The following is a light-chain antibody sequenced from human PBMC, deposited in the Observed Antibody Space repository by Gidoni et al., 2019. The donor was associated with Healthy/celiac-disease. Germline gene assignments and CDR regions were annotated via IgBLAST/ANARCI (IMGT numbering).Light chain of an antibody. V-gene: IGKV1-27*01. CDR1: QGISNY. J-gene: IGKJ4*01. CDR3: QKYNSAPQLT. Sequence: DRQMTQSPSSLSASVGDRVTITCRASQGISNYLVWYHQKPGKVPKLLIYAASTLQSGVLSRFSGSGSGTDVTLTISSLQPEDVATYYCQKYNSAPQLTFGGGTKVEIK. CDR2: AAS.